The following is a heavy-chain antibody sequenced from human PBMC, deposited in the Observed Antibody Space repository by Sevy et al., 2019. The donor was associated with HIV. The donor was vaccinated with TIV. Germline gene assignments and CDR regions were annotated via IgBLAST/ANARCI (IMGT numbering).Heavy chain of an antibody. Sequence: GGSLRLSCAASGFDFSDYYMNWIRQTPGKGLEWISYISVSSSAKYYTDSVKGRFAIWRDNARNSLYLQMNSLRVEDSAVYFCVRLRYSPAYSWSYHFDYWGQGALVTVSS. V-gene: IGHV3-11*04. J-gene: IGHJ4*02. D-gene: IGHD5-18*01. CDR1: GFDFSDYY. CDR3: VRLRYSPAYSWSYHFDY. CDR2: ISVSSSAK.